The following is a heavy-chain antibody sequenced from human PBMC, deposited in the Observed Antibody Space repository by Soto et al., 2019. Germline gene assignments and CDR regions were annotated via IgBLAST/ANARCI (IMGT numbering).Heavy chain of an antibody. D-gene: IGHD6-19*01. CDR1: GGSISSGGYY. CDR2: TYYSGNT. J-gene: IGHJ4*02. Sequence: SETLSLTCTVSGGSISSGGYYWNWIRQHPGKGLEWIGYTYYSGNTYYNPSLNSRVTISADTSKSQFSLKLSSVTAADTAVYYCARLSSSGWPIEYWGQGNLVTVSS. CDR3: ARLSSSGWPIEY. V-gene: IGHV4-31*03.